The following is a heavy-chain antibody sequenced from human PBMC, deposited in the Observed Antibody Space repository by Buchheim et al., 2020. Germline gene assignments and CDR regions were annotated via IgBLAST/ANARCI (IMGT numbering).Heavy chain of an antibody. Sequence: QVQLVESGGGVVQPGRSLRLSCAASGFTFSSYAMHWVRQAPGKGLEWVAVISYDGSNKYYADSVKGRFTISRDNSKNTLDLQMNSLRAEDTAVYYCARVWAYSGSYYGLFDYWGQGTL. D-gene: IGHD1-26*01. CDR3: ARVWAYSGSYYGLFDY. J-gene: IGHJ4*02. CDR1: GFTFSSYA. V-gene: IGHV3-30*04. CDR2: ISYDGSNK.